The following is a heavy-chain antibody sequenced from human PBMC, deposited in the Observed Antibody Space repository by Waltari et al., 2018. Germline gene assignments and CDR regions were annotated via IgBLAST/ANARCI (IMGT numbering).Heavy chain of an antibody. CDR3: ASGQMRWYSSGWYDY. CDR1: GFTFSSYS. J-gene: IGHJ4*02. D-gene: IGHD6-19*01. Sequence: EVQLVESGGGLVKPGGSLRLSCAASGFTFSSYSMNWVRQAPGTGLEWVSSISSSSSYIYYADSVKCRFTSSRDNAKNSLYLQMNSLRAEDTAVYYCASGQMRWYSSGWYDYWGQGTLVTVSS. CDR2: ISSSSSYI. V-gene: IGHV3-21*01.